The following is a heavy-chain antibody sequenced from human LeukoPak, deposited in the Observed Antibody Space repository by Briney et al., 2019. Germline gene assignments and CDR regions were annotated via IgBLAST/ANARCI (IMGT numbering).Heavy chain of an antibody. V-gene: IGHV4-4*07. CDR1: GGSISSYY. D-gene: IGHD6-19*01. Sequence: SETLSLTCAVSGGSISSYYWSWIRQPAGKGLEWIGRIYTSGSTNYNPSLKSRVTMSVDTSKNQFSLKLSSVTAADTAVYYCARTSGAPRIAVANYGMDVWGQGTTVTVSS. CDR2: IYTSGST. CDR3: ARTSGAPRIAVANYGMDV. J-gene: IGHJ6*02.